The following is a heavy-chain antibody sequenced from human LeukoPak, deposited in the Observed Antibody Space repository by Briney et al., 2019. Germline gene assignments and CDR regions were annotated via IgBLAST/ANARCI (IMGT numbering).Heavy chain of an antibody. J-gene: IGHJ4*02. D-gene: IGHD6-6*01. CDR2: IYHSGST. CDR1: GGSISSSNW. V-gene: IGHV4-4*02. CDR3: ARSPRSYYFDY. Sequence: PSETLSLTCAVSGGSISSSNWWGWVRPPPGKGLERIGEIYHSGSTNYNPSLKSRVTISVDKSKNQLSLNLSSVTAADTAVYYCARSPRSYYFDYWGQGTLVTVSS.